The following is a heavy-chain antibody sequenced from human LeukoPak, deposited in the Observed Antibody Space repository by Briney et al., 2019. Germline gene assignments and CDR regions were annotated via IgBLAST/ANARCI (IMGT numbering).Heavy chain of an antibody. D-gene: IGHD1-26*01. CDR2: ISYDGSNK. Sequence: SGGSLRLSCAASGFTVSSYSMNWVRQAPGKGLEWLAVISYDGSNKHYADSVKGRFTISRDNSKNTLYLQMNSLRGGDTAVYYCARDSSGIYGEGSDSWGQGTLVTVSS. J-gene: IGHJ4*02. CDR3: ARDSSGIYGEGSDS. CDR1: GFTVSSYS. V-gene: IGHV3-30*03.